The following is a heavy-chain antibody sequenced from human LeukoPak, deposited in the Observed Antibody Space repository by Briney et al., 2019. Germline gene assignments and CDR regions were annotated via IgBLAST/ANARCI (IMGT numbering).Heavy chain of an antibody. CDR3: ARAIDTDFDY. CDR2: ISSSSSTI. V-gene: IGHV3-48*01. Sequence: PGGSLRLSCAASGFTFSSYSMNWVRQAPGKGLEWVSYISSSSSTIYYADSVKGRFTISRDNAKNSLYLQMNSLRAEDTAVYYCARAIDTDFDYWGQGTLVAVSS. J-gene: IGHJ4*02. CDR1: GFTFSSYS.